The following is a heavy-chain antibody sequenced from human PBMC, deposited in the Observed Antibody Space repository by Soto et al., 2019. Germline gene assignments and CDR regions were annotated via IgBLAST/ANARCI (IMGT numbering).Heavy chain of an antibody. V-gene: IGHV1-46*01. D-gene: IGHD3-22*01. Sequence: ASVKVSCKASGFTLINYYMHWVRQAPGQGLEWMGVINPSGDSTNYAQKFQGRVTMTRDTSTSTVYMDLSSLRSEDTAVYYCATGNYDSSGYYYFDYWG. J-gene: IGHJ4*01. CDR2: INPSGDST. CDR3: ATGNYDSSGYYYFDY. CDR1: GFTLINYY.